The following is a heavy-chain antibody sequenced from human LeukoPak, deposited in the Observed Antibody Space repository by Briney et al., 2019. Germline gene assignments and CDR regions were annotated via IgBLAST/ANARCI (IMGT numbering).Heavy chain of an antibody. CDR1: GFTFSSYG. J-gene: IGHJ4*02. D-gene: IGHD4-17*01. Sequence: QPGGSLRLSCAASGFTFSSYGMHWVRQAPGKGLEWVAVISYDGSNKYYADSVKGRFTISRDNSKNTLYLQMNSLRAEDTAVYYCAKSAAELRWGTYYFDYWGQGTLVTVSS. CDR3: AKSAAELRWGTYYFDY. CDR2: ISYDGSNK. V-gene: IGHV3-30*18.